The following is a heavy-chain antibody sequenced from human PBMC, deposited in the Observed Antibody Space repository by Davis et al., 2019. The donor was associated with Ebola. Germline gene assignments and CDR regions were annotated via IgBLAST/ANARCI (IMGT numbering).Heavy chain of an antibody. D-gene: IGHD3-10*01. CDR1: GGSISSYY. Sequence: SETLSLTCTVSGGSISSYYWSWIRQPPGKGLEWIGYIYYSGSTNYNPSLKSRVTISVDTSKNQFSLKLSSVTAADTAVYYCARSLVKYGSGTYPRYWGQGILVTVSS. J-gene: IGHJ4*02. CDR2: IYYSGST. CDR3: ARSLVKYGSGTYPRY. V-gene: IGHV4-59*12.